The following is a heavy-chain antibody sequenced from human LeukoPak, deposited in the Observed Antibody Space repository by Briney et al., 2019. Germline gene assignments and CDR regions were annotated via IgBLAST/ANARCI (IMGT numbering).Heavy chain of an antibody. V-gene: IGHV1-69-2*01. D-gene: IGHD6-13*01. Sequence: ATVKISCKVSGYTFTDYYMHWVQQAPGKGLEWMGLVDPEDGETIYAEKFQGRVTITADTSTDTAYMELSSLRSEDTAVYYCARDQGSSWSKRGLYFQHWGQGTLVTVSS. CDR3: ARDQGSSWSKRGLYFQH. CDR1: GYTFTDYY. CDR2: VDPEDGET. J-gene: IGHJ1*01.